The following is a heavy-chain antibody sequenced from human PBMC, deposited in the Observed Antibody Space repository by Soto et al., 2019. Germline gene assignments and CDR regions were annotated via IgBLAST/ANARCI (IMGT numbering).Heavy chain of an antibody. CDR1: GGSISSSSYY. J-gene: IGHJ4*02. CDR2: IYYSGST. CDR3: ARHKSGCSGGSCYSDFDY. V-gene: IGHV4-39*01. Sequence: PSETLSLTCTVSGGSISSSSYYWGWIRQPPGKGLEWIGSIYYSGSTYYNPSLKSRVTISVDTSKNQFSLKLSSVTAADTAVYYCARHKSGCSGGSCYSDFDYWGQGTLVTVSS. D-gene: IGHD2-15*01.